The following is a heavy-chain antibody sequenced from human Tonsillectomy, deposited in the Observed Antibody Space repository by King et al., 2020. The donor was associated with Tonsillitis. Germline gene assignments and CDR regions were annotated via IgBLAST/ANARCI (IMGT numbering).Heavy chain of an antibody. D-gene: IGHD5-12*01. CDR1: GGSISSSSYY. J-gene: IGHJ4*02. CDR2: IYYSGST. CDR3: ARHAGYRGYVTFDY. Sequence: LQLQESGPGLVKPSETLSLTCTVSGGSISSSSYYWGWIRQPPGKGLDWIGSIYYSGSTYYNPSLKSRDTISVDTSKNQFSLKLSSVTAADTAVYYCARHAGYRGYVTFDYWGQGTLVTVSS. V-gene: IGHV4-39*01.